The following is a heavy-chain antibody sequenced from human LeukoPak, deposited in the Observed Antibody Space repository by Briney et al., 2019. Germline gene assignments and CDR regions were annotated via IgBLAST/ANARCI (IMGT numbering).Heavy chain of an antibody. CDR3: AKDITRYGGNAVDY. J-gene: IGHJ4*02. V-gene: IGHV3-30*18. Sequence: PGRSLRLSCGASGFXFSYYGIHWVRQAPGKGLEWVAVISYDGSDKYYADSVKGRFTISRDNSKNTLYLQMNSLRAEDTAVYYCAKDITRYGGNAVDYWGQGTLVTVSS. CDR2: ISYDGSDK. D-gene: IGHD4-23*01. CDR1: GFXFSYYG.